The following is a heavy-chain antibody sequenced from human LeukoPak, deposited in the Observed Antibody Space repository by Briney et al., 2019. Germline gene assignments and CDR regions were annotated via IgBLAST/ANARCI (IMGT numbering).Heavy chain of an antibody. CDR2: ISGSGGST. V-gene: IGHV3-23*01. Sequence: GGSLRLSCAASGFTFSDHYMDWVRQAPGKGLEWVSAISGSGGSTYYADSVKGRFTISRDNSKNTLYLQMNSLRAEDTAVYYCAKDGPSGGKEYYWGQGTLVTVSS. CDR1: GFTFSDHY. J-gene: IGHJ4*02. CDR3: AKDGPSGGKEYY. D-gene: IGHD2-15*01.